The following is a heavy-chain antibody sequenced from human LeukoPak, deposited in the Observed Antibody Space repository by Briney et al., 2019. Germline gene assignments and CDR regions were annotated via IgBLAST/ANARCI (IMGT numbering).Heavy chain of an antibody. Sequence: PGGPLRLSCAASGFTFSSYAMSWVRQATGKGLEWVSAISGSGGSTYYADSVKGRFTISRDNSNNTLYLQMNSLRAEDAAVYYCAKSTSSWERVDYWGQGTLVTVSS. CDR2: ISGSGGST. J-gene: IGHJ4*02. CDR3: AKSTSSWERVDY. V-gene: IGHV3-23*01. CDR1: GFTFSSYA. D-gene: IGHD6-13*01.